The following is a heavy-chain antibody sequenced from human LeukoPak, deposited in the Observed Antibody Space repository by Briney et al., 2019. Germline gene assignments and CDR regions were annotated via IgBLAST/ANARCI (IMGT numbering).Heavy chain of an antibody. Sequence: SETLSLTCTVSGGSISSGSYYWSWIRQPAGKGLEWIGRIYTSGSTNYNPSLKSRVTISVDTSKNRFSLKLSSVTAADTAVYYCARAFPYYDFWSGYYFNWFDPWGQGTLVTVSS. J-gene: IGHJ5*02. D-gene: IGHD3-3*01. CDR2: IYTSGST. CDR1: GGSISSGSYY. V-gene: IGHV4-61*02. CDR3: ARAFPYYDFWSGYYFNWFDP.